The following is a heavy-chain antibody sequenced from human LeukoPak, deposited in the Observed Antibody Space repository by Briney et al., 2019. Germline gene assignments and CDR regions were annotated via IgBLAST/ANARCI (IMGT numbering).Heavy chain of an antibody. CDR1: GGSISSSSYY. J-gene: IGHJ5*02. V-gene: IGHV4-39*01. Sequence: PSETLSLTCTVSGGSISSSSYYWGWIRQPPGKGLEWIGSIYYSGSTYYNPSLKSRVTISVDTSKNQFSLKLSSVTAADTAVYYCARPSSSAPPGWFDPWGQGTLVTVSS. CDR2: IYYSGST. D-gene: IGHD6-6*01. CDR3: ARPSSSAPPGWFDP.